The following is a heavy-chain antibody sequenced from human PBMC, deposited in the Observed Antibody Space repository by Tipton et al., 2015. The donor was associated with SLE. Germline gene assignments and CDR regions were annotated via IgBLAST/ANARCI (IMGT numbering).Heavy chain of an antibody. CDR2: IKQDGSEK. J-gene: IGHJ6*02. CDR3: ARRMSSSWPYYYYGMDV. V-gene: IGHV3-7*01. CDR1: GFTFSSYW. D-gene: IGHD6-13*01. Sequence: GSLRLSCAASGFTFSSYWMSWVRQAPGKGLEWVANIKQDGSEKYYVDSVKGRFTISRDNAKNSLYLQMNSLRAEDTAVYYCARRMSSSWPYYYYGMDVWGQGTTVTVSS.